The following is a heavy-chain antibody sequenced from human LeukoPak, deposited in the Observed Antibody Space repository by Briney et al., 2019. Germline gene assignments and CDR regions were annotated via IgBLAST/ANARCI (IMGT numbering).Heavy chain of an antibody. CDR1: GFLSSNYW. J-gene: IGHJ6*02. Sequence: PGGSLRLSCVVSGFLSSNYWMSWVRQAPGKGLEWVANIKKDGSEKNYVHSVRGRFTISRDNAKSAVYREMNSLRAEDTAIYYCTRTFGGSDPYGLDVWGQGTTVIVSS. D-gene: IGHD4-23*01. CDR3: TRTFGGSDPYGLDV. CDR2: IKKDGSEK. V-gene: IGHV3-7*01.